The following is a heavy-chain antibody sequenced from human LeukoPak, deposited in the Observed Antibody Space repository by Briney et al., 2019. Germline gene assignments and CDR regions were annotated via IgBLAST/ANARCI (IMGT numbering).Heavy chain of an antibody. J-gene: IGHJ4*02. Sequence: GGSLRLSCAASGFTFSSYAMSWVRQAPGKGLEWVSAISGSGGSTYYADSVKGRFTISRDNSKNTLYLQMNSLRAKDTAVYYCARQLIAAAGRGFDYWGQGTLVTVSS. CDR2: ISGSGGST. CDR3: ARQLIAAAGRGFDY. D-gene: IGHD6-13*01. V-gene: IGHV3-23*01. CDR1: GFTFSSYA.